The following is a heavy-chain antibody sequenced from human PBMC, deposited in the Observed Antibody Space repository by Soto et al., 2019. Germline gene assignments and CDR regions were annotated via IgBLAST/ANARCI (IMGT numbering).Heavy chain of an antibody. D-gene: IGHD4-17*01. V-gene: IGHV1-69*08. CDR2: IIPILGIA. CDR3: ARDPPSTYYYGMDV. CDR1: GGTFSSYT. Sequence: QVQLVQSGAEVKKPGSSVKVSCKASGGTFSSYTISWVRQAPGQGLEWTGRIIPILGIANYAQKFQGRVTNTADKSTSTAYMELSSLRSEDTAVYYCARDPPSTYYYGMDVWGQGTTVTVSS. J-gene: IGHJ6*02.